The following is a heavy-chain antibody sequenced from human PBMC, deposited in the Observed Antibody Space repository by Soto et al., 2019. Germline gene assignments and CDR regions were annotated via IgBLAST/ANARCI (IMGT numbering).Heavy chain of an antibody. Sequence: SETLFLTCTLSGGSIRSSSYYGGGLRQPPGEGLEWVGSIYYSRSTYHHPPLNSRATISVDTSKTQFSLKLSSVTAAATAVYYCARRDYYDSSGYYVFGYWCQGTLVTVS. V-gene: IGHV4-39*01. D-gene: IGHD3-22*01. J-gene: IGHJ4*02. CDR3: ARRDYYDSSGYYVFGY. CDR1: GGSIRSSSYY. CDR2: IYYSRST.